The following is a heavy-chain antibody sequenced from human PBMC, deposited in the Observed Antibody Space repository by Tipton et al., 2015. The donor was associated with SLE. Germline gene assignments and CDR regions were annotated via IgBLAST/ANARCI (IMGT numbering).Heavy chain of an antibody. CDR1: GFTFSSYA. V-gene: IGHV3-23*01. Sequence: GSLRLSCAASGFTFSSYAMSWVRQAPGKGLEWVSAISGSGGSIYYADSVKGRFTISRDNAKNSLYLQMNSLRAEDTAVYYCVGPVGSPDAFDIWGQGTMVTVSS. J-gene: IGHJ3*02. CDR3: VGPVGSPDAFDI. CDR2: ISGSGGSI. D-gene: IGHD1-26*01.